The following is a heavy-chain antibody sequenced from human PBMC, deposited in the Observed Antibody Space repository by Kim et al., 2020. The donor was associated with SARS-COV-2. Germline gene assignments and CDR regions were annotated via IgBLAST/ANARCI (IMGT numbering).Heavy chain of an antibody. V-gene: IGHV3-7*01. Sequence: GDSVKGRFTISRDNAKNSLYLQMNSLRAEDTAVYYCAREADSGYDDDLDYWGQGTLVTVSS. D-gene: IGHD5-12*01. CDR3: AREADSGYDDDLDY. J-gene: IGHJ4*02.